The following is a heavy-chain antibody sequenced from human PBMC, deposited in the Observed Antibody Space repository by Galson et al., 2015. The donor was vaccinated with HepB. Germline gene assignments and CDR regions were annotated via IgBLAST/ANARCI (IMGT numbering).Heavy chain of an antibody. V-gene: IGHV1-3*04. CDR3: AKDGGAGWYNYF. Sequence: SVKVSCKASGYTFSDYYIHWVRQASGQGLEWMGWINTATGNAQYSQQFQGRVTITRDTSANTAYMELTSLTSEDTAVYYCAKDGGAGWYNYFWGQGTLVTVSS. CDR1: GYTFSDYY. J-gene: IGHJ4*02. D-gene: IGHD6-19*01. CDR2: INTATGNA.